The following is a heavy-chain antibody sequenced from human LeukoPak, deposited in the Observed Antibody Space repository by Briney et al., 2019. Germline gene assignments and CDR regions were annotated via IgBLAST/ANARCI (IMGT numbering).Heavy chain of an antibody. J-gene: IGHJ4*02. CDR3: ARQSGSLVVVAATDY. Sequence: SETLSLTCTVSGGSISSSSYYWGWIRQPPGTGLEWIGSIYYSGSTYYNPSLKSRAPISVDTSKNQFSLKLSSVTAADTAVYYCARQSGSLVVVAATDYWGQGTLVTVSS. CDR1: GGSISSSSYY. V-gene: IGHV4-39*01. D-gene: IGHD2-15*01. CDR2: IYYSGST.